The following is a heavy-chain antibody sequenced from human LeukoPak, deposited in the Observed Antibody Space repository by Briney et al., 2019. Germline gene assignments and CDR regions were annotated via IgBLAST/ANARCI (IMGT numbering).Heavy chain of an antibody. CDR3: AKGTSSSWYREFDY. J-gene: IGHJ4*02. Sequence: PGGSLRLSCAASGFTFSSYAMSWVRQAPGKGLEWVSLISWDGGSTYYADSVKGRFTISRDNSKNSLWLQMNSLRTEDTALYYCAKGTSSSWYREFDYWGQGTLVTVSS. V-gene: IGHV3-43*01. D-gene: IGHD6-13*01. CDR1: GFTFSSYA. CDR2: ISWDGGST.